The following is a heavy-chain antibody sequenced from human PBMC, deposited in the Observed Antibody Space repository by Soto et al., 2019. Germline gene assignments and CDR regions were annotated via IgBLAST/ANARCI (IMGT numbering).Heavy chain of an antibody. V-gene: IGHV3-13*01. CDR1: GFTFSSYD. CDR2: IGTAGDT. D-gene: IGHD3-22*01. Sequence: WGSLVLGCAASGFTFSSYDMHWVRQATGKGLELVSAIGTAGDTYYPGSVKGRFTISRENAKNSLYLQMKSLRAGDTAVYYCARVNNYYDSSGFDAFDIWGQGTMVTVSS. CDR3: ARVNNYYDSSGFDAFDI. J-gene: IGHJ3*02.